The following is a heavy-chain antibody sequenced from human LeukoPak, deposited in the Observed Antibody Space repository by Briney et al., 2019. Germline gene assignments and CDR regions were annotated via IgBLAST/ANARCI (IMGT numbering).Heavy chain of an antibody. D-gene: IGHD3-10*02. CDR3: ARDLAVQPSC. J-gene: IGHJ4*02. CDR2: IYYTGST. V-gene: IGHV4-39*07. Sequence: SETLSLTCTVSGDSISSSHYYWGWIRQPPGKGLEWIGSIYYTGSTYYNPSLKSRVTISVDTSKNQFSLKLNSVTAADTAVYYCARDLAVQPSCWGQGTLVTVSS. CDR1: GDSISSSHYY.